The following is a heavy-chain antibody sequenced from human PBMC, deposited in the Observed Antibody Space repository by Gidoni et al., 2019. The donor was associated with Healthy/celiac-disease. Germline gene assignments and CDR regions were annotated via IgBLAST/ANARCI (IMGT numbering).Heavy chain of an antibody. D-gene: IGHD6-6*01. Sequence: QVQLQQWGAGLLKPSETLSLTCAVYGGSFSGYYWSWIRQPPGKGLEWIGEINHSGSTNYNPSLKSRVTISVDTSKNQFSLKLSSVTAADTAVYYCARRFVGYSSSSGLCWFDPWGQGTLVTVSS. V-gene: IGHV4-34*01. J-gene: IGHJ5*02. CDR3: ARRFVGYSSSSGLCWFDP. CDR2: INHSGST. CDR1: GGSFSGYY.